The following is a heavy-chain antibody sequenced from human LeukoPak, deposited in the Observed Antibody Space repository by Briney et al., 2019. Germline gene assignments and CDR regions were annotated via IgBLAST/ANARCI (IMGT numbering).Heavy chain of an antibody. CDR3: AKGQGFSSTWYADH. D-gene: IGHD6-13*01. Sequence: GGSLRLSCAASGFTFSSYSMNWVRQTPGKGLEWVSSISGSGDSTFYADSAKGRFSISRDNSKNTLYLQVNGLRTEDTALYFCAKGQGFSSTWYADHWGQGTLVTVSS. V-gene: IGHV3-23*01. J-gene: IGHJ5*02. CDR2: ISGSGDST. CDR1: GFTFSSYS.